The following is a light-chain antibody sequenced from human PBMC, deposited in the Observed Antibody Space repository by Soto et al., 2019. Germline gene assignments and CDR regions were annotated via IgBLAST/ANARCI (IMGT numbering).Light chain of an antibody. J-gene: IGKJ1*01. CDR2: DAS. CDR3: QQRSNWPRT. V-gene: IGKV3-11*01. CDR1: QSVSSN. Sequence: EIVMTQSPATLSVSPGERATLSCGASQSVSSNLAWYQQKPGQAPRLLIYDASNRATGIPARFSGSGSGTDFTLTISSLEPEDFAVYYCQQRSNWPRTFGQGTKVDIK.